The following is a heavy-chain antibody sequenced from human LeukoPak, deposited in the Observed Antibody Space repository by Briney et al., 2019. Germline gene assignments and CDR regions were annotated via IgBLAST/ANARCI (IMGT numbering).Heavy chain of an antibody. CDR2: ISYDGSNK. CDR3: AKGEAAGRFEYFQH. CDR1: GFTFSSYW. D-gene: IGHD6-25*01. J-gene: IGHJ1*01. Sequence: PGGSLRLSCAASGFTFSSYWMSWVRQAPGKGLEWVAVISYDGSNKYYADSVKGRFTISRDNSKNTLYLQMNSLRAEDTAVYYCAKGEAAGRFEYFQHWGQGTLVTVSS. V-gene: IGHV3-30*18.